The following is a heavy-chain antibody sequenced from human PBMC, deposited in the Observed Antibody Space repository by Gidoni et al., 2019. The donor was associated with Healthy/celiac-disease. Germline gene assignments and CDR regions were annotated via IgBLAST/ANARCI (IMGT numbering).Heavy chain of an antibody. J-gene: IGHJ4*02. CDR1: GFTFSDYY. CDR3: ARGGYSSSLKH. V-gene: IGHV3-11*01. CDR2: ISSSGSTI. D-gene: IGHD6-13*01. Sequence: QVQLVESGGGMVKPGGALRLSSAASGFTFSDYYMSWIRHAPGKGLEWVSYISSSGSTIYYADSVKGRFTISRYNAKNSLYLQMNSRRAEDTAVYYCARGGYSSSLKHWGQGTLVTVSS.